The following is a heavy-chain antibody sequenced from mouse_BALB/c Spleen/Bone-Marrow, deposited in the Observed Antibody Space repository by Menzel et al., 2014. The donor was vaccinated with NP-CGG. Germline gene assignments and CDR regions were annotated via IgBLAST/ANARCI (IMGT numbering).Heavy chain of an antibody. CDR3: ARGYDYDYAMDY. V-gene: IGHV3-6*02. CDR2: ISYDGSN. Sequence: ESGPGLVKPSQSLSLTCSVTGYSITSGYYWNWIRQFPGNKLEWMGYISYDGSNNYNPSLKNRISITRDTSKNQFFLKLNSVTTEDTATYYCARGYDYDYAMDYWGQGTSVTVSS. J-gene: IGHJ4*01. CDR1: GYSITSGYY. D-gene: IGHD2-4*01.